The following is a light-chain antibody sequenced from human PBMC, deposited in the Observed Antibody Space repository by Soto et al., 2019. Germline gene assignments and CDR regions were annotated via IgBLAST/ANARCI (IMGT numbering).Light chain of an antibody. CDR3: SSFVHGTSYV. J-gene: IGLJ1*01. CDR2: EVN. CDR1: SNDVGRFNY. V-gene: IGLV2-8*01. Sequence: QSALTQAPSASGSPGQSVTISCAGTSNDVGRFNYVSWYQRHPGKAPKLIIYEVNKRPSGVPDGFSGSKSGNTASLTVSGLQAEDEADYFCSSFVHGTSYVFGTGTKLTVL.